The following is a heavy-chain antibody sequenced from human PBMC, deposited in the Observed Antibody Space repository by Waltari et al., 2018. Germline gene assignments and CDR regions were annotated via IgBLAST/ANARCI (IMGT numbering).Heavy chain of an antibody. V-gene: IGHV3-23*01. CDR3: GKDRMVSGDDDEYFQH. D-gene: IGHD2-21*02. CDR2: INAADESK. Sequence: EVQLLESGGDLTQPGGSLRLSCTASEFTFSSYDKSWIRQAPGKGLEWISAINAADESKYYIDAVKCRFTIAKDISKNTLYLQMNSLRADDTALYYCGKDRMVSGDDDEYFQHWGQGTLVTVSS. CDR1: EFTFSSYD. J-gene: IGHJ1*01.